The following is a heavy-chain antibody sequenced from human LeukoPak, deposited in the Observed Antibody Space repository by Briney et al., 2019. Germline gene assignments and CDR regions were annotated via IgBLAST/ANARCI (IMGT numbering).Heavy chain of an antibody. J-gene: IGHJ6*02. CDR2: ISSSSSYT. D-gene: IGHD2-15*01. Sequence: GGSLRLSCAASGFTFDDYGMSWVRQAPGKGLEWVSYISSSSSYTNYADSVKGRFTISRDNAKNSLYLQMNSLRAEDTAVYYCARGLGYCSGGSCYDYYGMDVWGQGTTVTVSS. V-gene: IGHV3-11*05. CDR3: ARGLGYCSGGSCYDYYGMDV. CDR1: GFTFDDYG.